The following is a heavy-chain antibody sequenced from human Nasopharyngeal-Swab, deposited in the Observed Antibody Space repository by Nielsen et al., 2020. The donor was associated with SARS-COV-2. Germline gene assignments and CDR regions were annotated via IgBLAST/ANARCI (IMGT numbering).Heavy chain of an antibody. Sequence: GESLKISCAASGFSLSRYWMSWVRQAPGKGLEWVGRIKSKTEGGTTDYAAPVKGRFTISRDDSKNTLYLQMNSLKTEDTAVYYCTTAMSSSSSWYSRLYYYYYYGMDVWGQGTTVTVSS. CDR1: GFSLSRYW. J-gene: IGHJ6*02. CDR3: TTAMSSSSSWYSRLYYYYYYGMDV. CDR2: IKSKTEGGTT. D-gene: IGHD6-13*01. V-gene: IGHV3-15*01.